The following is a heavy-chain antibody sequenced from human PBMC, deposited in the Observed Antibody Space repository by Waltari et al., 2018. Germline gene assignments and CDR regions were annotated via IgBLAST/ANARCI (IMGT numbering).Heavy chain of an antibody. CDR3: AKAAGYSYGYDY. CDR1: GFTFSSYA. Sequence: EVQLVESGGGLVQPGGSLRLSCAASGFTFSSYAMSWVRQAPGKGLEWVSAIRGSGGGTYYAGSVKGRFTISRDNSKNTLYLQMNSLRGEDTAVYYCAKAAGYSYGYDYWGQGTLVTVSS. V-gene: IGHV3-23*04. J-gene: IGHJ4*02. CDR2: IRGSGGGT. D-gene: IGHD5-18*01.